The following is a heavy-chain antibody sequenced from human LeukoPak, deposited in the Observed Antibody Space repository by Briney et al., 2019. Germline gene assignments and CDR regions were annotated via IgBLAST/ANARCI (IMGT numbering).Heavy chain of an antibody. CDR1: GFTVSNNY. D-gene: IGHD6-25*01. CDR2: IYSGGET. CDR3: ALIRGSGYPLTY. J-gene: IGHJ4*02. Sequence: GGSLRLSCAASGFTVSNNYMSWVRQAPGKGLEWVSIIYSGGETYYGDSVKGRFTISRDNSKNTFYLQMSSLRAEDTAVYYCALIRGSGYPLTYWGQGTLVTVSS. V-gene: IGHV3-66*01.